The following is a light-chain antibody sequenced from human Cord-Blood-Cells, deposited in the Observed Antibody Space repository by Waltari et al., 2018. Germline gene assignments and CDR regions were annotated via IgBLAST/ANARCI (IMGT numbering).Light chain of an antibody. CDR1: RSVSSSY. V-gene: IGKV3-20*01. CDR3: QQYGSSPMYT. J-gene: IGKJ2*01. Sequence: IVLTQSPGTLSLSPGERATLSSRASRSVSSSYVAWYQQKPGQAPRLLIYGASSRATGIPDRFSGSGSGTDFTLTISRLEPEDFAVYYCQQYGSSPMYTFGQGTKLEIK. CDR2: GAS.